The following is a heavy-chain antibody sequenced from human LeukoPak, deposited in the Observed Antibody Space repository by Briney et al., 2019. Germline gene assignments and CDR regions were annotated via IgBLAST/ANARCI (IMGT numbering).Heavy chain of an antibody. V-gene: IGHV3-30*18. CDR1: GFTFSSHG. J-gene: IGHJ6*02. D-gene: IGHD2-15*01. CDR2: ISYDGSNK. CDR3: AKGATIGSMDV. Sequence: PGGSLRLSCAASGFTFSSHGMHWVRQAPGKGLECVAVISYDGSNKYYADSVKGRFTISRDNSKNTLYLQMNSLRAEDTAVYYCAKGATIGSMDVWGQGTTVTVSS.